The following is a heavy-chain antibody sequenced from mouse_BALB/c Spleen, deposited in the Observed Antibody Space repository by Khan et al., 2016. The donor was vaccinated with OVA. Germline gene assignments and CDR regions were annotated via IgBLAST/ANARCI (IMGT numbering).Heavy chain of an antibody. CDR2: IAPANGNT. CDR1: GFNIKDTY. CDR3: AHPSYGARYVEG. Sequence: VQLQQSGAELVKPGASVKLSCTASGFNIKDTYIHWVKQRPEQGLEWIGRIAPANGNTKYDPRFQGKATITADKSSNTSYLQLSSLTSEDTAVYYCAHPSYGARYVEGWGAGTTVTVSS. D-gene: IGHD1-2*01. V-gene: IGHV14-3*02. J-gene: IGHJ1*01.